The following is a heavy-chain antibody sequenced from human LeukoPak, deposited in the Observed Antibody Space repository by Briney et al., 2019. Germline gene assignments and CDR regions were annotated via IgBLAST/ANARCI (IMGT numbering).Heavy chain of an antibody. J-gene: IGHJ4*02. Sequence: SETLSLTCAANGGSFSDYYWAWIRQPPGKGPEWIGEINRSGSTHYNPSLRSRVSISIDTSKNQFSLKLSSVNAADTAVYYCARSPPYVTSDYCFDYWGQGTLVTVSS. D-gene: IGHD3-22*01. CDR2: INRSGST. V-gene: IGHV4-34*01. CDR3: ARSPPYVTSDYCFDY. CDR1: GGSFSDYY.